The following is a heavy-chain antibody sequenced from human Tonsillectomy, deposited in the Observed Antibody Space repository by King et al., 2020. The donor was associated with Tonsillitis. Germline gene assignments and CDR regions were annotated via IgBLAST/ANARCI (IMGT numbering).Heavy chain of an antibody. J-gene: IGHJ4*02. V-gene: IGHV3-23*04. CDR3: AKDHTMVRGVIIRSDYSDY. D-gene: IGHD3-10*01. CDR1: GFTFSSYA. Sequence: VQLVESGGGLVQPGGSLRLSCAASGFTFSSYAMSWVRQAPGKGLEWVSSISGSGGSTYYADSVKGRFTISRDNSKNTLYLQMNSLRAEDTAVYYCAKDHTMVRGVIIRSDYSDYWGQGTLVTVSS. CDR2: ISGSGGST.